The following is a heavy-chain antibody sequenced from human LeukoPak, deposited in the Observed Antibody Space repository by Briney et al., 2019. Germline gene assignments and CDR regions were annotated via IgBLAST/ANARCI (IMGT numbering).Heavy chain of an antibody. J-gene: IGHJ4*02. V-gene: IGHV3-7*01. CDR1: GMNNYW. CDR3: ATDLNWVSH. Sequence: GGSLRLSCIGSGMNNYWMTWVRPAPGQGLQSLANINKDGSEKYYLDSVKGRITISRDNMKNSVFLEINSLRAEDTGIYYCATDLNWVSHWGQGTLVTVSS. CDR2: INKDGSEK. D-gene: IGHD3-16*01.